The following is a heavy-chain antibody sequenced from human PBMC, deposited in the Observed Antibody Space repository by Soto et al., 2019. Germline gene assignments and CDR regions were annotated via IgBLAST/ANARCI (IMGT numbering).Heavy chain of an antibody. V-gene: IGHV4-31*03. CDR3: GRVESASWFDL. CDR1: GGSINSGAHY. Sequence: PSETLSLTCTVSGGSINSGAHYWSWLRQHPGKGLEWIAYIYYSGDTQYNPSLKSRVTISLDTSKNQFSLKVNSATAADTAVYNGGRVESASWFDLWVKGTLVTVSS. J-gene: IGHJ5*02. CDR2: IYYSGDT.